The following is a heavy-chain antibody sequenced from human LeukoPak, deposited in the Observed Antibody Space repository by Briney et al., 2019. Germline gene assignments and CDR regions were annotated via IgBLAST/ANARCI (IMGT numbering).Heavy chain of an antibody. CDR1: GFTFSSYG. D-gene: IGHD2-2*02. V-gene: IGHV3-30*02. Sequence: GGSLRLSCAASGFTFSSYGMHWVRQAPGKGLEWVAFIRYDGSNKYYADSVKGRFTISRDNSKNTLYLQMNSLRAEDTAVYYCAKVEDCSSTSCYRFAFDIWGQGTMVTVSS. CDR3: AKVEDCSSTSCYRFAFDI. J-gene: IGHJ3*02. CDR2: IRYDGSNK.